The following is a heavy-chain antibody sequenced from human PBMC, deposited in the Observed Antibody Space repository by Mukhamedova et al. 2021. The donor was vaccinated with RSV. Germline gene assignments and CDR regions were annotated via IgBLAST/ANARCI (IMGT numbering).Heavy chain of an antibody. CDR2: IRPSGGST. J-gene: IGHJ4*02. V-gene: IGHV1-46*01. Sequence: EYMGIIRPSGGSTSYPQNFQGRVTMTRDTSTSTVYMELTSLRSEDTAVYYCARESPNSYYFDCWGQGTLVTVSP. D-gene: IGHD1-1*01. CDR3: ARESPNSYYFDC.